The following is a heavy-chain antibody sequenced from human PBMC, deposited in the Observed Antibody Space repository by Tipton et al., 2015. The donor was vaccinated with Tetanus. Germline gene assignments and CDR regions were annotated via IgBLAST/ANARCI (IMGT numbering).Heavy chain of an antibody. CDR1: GFTFSSYG. Sequence: SLRLSCTASGFTFSSYGMHWVRQAPGKGLEWVAVIWFDGRSKYYADPVKGRFTISRDNSKNTVYLQMTTLRAEDTAVYYCARDVSPDRYNYGMDVWGQGTTVTVSS. D-gene: IGHD1-1*01. V-gene: IGHV3-33*01. J-gene: IGHJ6*02. CDR2: IWFDGRSK. CDR3: ARDVSPDRYNYGMDV.